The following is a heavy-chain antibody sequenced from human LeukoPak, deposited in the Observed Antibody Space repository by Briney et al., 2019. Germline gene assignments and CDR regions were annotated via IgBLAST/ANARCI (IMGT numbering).Heavy chain of an antibody. D-gene: IGHD3-10*01. CDR3: ARDYPTGEYYYYYYMDV. J-gene: IGHJ6*03. CDR2: IYHSGST. Sequence: SETLSLTCTVSGGSISSYYWSWIRQPAGKGLEWIGYIYHSGSTYYNPSLKSRVTISVDRSKNQFSLKLSSVTAADTAVYYCARDYPTGEYYYYYYMDVWGKGTTVTVSS. V-gene: IGHV4-59*12. CDR1: GGSISSYY.